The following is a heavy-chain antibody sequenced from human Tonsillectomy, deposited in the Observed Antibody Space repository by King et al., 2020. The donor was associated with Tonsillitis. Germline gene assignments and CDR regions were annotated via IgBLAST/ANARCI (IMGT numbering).Heavy chain of an antibody. CDR2: IYYSGST. D-gene: IGHD1-26*01. CDR3: ARGGPIVGALPGY. CDR1: GGSISSYY. V-gene: IGHV4-59*08. J-gene: IGHJ4*02. Sequence: VQLQESGPGLVKPSETLSLTCTVSGGSISSYYWSWIRQPPGKGLEWIGYIYYSGSTNYNPSLKSRVTISVDTSKNQFSLKLSSVTAADPAVYYCARGGPIVGALPGYWGQGTLVTVSS.